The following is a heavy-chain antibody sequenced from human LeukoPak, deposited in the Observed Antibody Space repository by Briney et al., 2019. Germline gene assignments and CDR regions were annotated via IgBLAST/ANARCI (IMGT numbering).Heavy chain of an antibody. CDR3: ARSGSYAAAGDY. J-gene: IGHJ4*02. V-gene: IGHV4-59*08. CDR1: GGSISSYY. CDR2: IYYSGST. Sequence: SETLSLTCTVSGGSISSYYWSWIRQPPGKGLEWIGYIYYSGSTNYNPSLKSRVTISLDTSKNQFSLMLSSVTAADTAVYYCARSGSYAAAGDYWGQGTLVTVSS. D-gene: IGHD2-15*01.